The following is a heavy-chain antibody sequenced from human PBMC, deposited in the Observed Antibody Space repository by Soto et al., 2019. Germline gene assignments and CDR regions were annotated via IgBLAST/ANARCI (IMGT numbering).Heavy chain of an antibody. J-gene: IGHJ4*02. V-gene: IGHV3-23*01. CDR2: ISGSGGST. CDR3: AKVYEKGIAVAGQGY. Sequence: GGSLRLSCAASGFTFSSYAMSWVRQAPGKGLEWVSAISGSGGSTYYADSVKGRFTISRDNPKNTLYLQMNSLRAEDTAVYYCAKVYEKGIAVAGQGYWGQGTLVTVSS. D-gene: IGHD6-19*01. CDR1: GFTFSSYA.